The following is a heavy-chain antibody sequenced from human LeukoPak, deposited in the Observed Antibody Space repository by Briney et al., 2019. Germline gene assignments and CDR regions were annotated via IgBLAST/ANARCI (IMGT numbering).Heavy chain of an antibody. CDR1: GGSISSYY. J-gene: IGHJ4*02. V-gene: IGHV4-59*08. D-gene: IGHD1-26*01. Sequence: SETLSLTCTVSGGSISSYYWSWIRHPPGKGLEWIGYIYYSGSTNYNPSLKSRVTISVDTSKNQFSLKLSSVTAADTAVYYCASRIIVGAGYYFDYWGQGTLVTVSS. CDR3: ASRIIVGAGYYFDY. CDR2: IYYSGST.